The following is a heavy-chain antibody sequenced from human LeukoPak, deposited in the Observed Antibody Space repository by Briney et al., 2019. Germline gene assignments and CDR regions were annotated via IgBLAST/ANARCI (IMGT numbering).Heavy chain of an antibody. CDR1: GFTVSSYW. CDR3: VRDIGAVAGTDDY. V-gene: IGHV3-74*01. D-gene: IGHD6-19*01. Sequence: GGSLRLSCAASGFTVSSYWMYWVRQAPGKGLVWVSRINSDVSSTSYADSVKGRFTISRDNAKKTLYLQMNSLRVEDTAVYYCVRDIGAVAGTDDYWGQGTLVTVSS. CDR2: INSDVSST. J-gene: IGHJ4*02.